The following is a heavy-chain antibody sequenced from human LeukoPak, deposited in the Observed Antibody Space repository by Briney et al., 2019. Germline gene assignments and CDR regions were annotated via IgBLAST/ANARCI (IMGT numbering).Heavy chain of an antibody. V-gene: IGHV1-18*01. D-gene: IGHD6-13*01. CDR1: GYTFTSYG. CDR3: ARTRRQQQLNWFDP. CDR2: ISAYNGNT. J-gene: IGHJ5*02. Sequence: ASVKVSCKASGYTFTSYGISWVRQAPGQGLELMGWISAYNGNTNYAQKLQGRVTMTTDTSTSTAYMELRSLRSDDTAVYYCARTRRQQQLNWFDPWGQGTLVTVSS.